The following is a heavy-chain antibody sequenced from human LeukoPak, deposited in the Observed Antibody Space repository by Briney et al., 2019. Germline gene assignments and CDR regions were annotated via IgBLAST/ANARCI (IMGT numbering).Heavy chain of an antibody. CDR1: GGSISSYY. J-gene: IGHJ4*02. V-gene: IGHV4-4*07. D-gene: IGHD6-19*01. CDR3: ARGKWLGDFDY. CDR2: IYTSGST. Sequence: PSDTLSLTCTVSGGSISSYYWRGIRQPAGKGLVWIGRIYTSGSTNYNPSLKSRVTISVDTSKNKFSLKLSSVTAADTAVYYCARGKWLGDFDYWGQGTLVTVSS.